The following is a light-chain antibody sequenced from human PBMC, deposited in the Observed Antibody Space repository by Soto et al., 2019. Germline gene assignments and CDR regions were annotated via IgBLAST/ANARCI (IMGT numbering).Light chain of an antibody. V-gene: IGKV1-39*01. J-gene: IGKJ1*01. CDR3: QQSYSTTWT. CDR1: QVISTY. Sequence: DIRMTQSPSSLSASVGDRVTITCRASQVISTYLNCYQQKPGKAPKLLIYAASSLQSGVPSRFSGSGSETDFTLTISSLQPEDFATYSCQQSYSTTWTFGQGTKVDIK. CDR2: AAS.